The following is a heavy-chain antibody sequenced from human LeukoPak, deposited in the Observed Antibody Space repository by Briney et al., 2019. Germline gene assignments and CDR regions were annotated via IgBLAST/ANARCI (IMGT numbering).Heavy chain of an antibody. CDR1: GGSISSSSYY. D-gene: IGHD3-3*01. V-gene: IGHV4-39*01. J-gene: IGHJ4*02. CDR2: IYYSGST. Sequence: SETLSLTCTVSGGSISSSSYYWGWIRQPPGKGLEWIGSIYYSGSTYYNPSLKSRVTISVDTSKNQFSLKLSSVTAADTAVYYCARPSPYYDFWSGNDYFDYWGQGILVTVSS. CDR3: ARPSPYYDFWSGNDYFDY.